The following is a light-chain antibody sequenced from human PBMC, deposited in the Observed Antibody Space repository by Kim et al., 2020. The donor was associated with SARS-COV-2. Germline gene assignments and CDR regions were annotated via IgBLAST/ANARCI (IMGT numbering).Light chain of an antibody. CDR2: WSS. J-gene: IGKJ2*01. CDR1: QSVSNK. Sequence: AVALGHRATINCQTSQSVSNKLVWYQQKPGQPPKLLIRWSSGRESGVPDRFSGSGSGTDFTLTINSLQAEDVAVYYCQQYHNLPYTFGQGTKLEI. CDR3: QQYHNLPYT. V-gene: IGKV4-1*01.